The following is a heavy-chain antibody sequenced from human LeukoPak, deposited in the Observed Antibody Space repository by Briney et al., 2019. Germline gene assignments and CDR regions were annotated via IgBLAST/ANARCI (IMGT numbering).Heavy chain of an antibody. CDR1: GFTFSSYA. CDR3: ASYLAAADFFDY. J-gene: IGHJ4*02. D-gene: IGHD6-13*01. V-gene: IGHV3-30*01. CDR2: ISYDGSNK. Sequence: GGSLRLSCAASGFTFSSYAMHWVRQAPGKGLEWVAVISYDGSNKYYADSVKGRFTISRDNSKNTLYLQMNSLRAEDTAVYYCASYLAAADFFDYWGRGTLVTVSS.